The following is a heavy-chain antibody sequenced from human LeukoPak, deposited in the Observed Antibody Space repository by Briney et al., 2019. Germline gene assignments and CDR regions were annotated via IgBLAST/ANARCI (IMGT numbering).Heavy chain of an antibody. D-gene: IGHD3-16*01. Sequence: SETLSLTCTVSGGSISSSSYYWGWIRQPPGKGLEWIGSMFNSGSTYYNPSLKSRVTISVDTSKNQFSLKLSSVTAADTAVYYCARGYGGIYYYYMDVWGKGTTVTVSS. CDR1: GGSISSSSYY. J-gene: IGHJ6*03. CDR3: ARGYGGIYYYYMDV. CDR2: MFNSGST. V-gene: IGHV4-39*07.